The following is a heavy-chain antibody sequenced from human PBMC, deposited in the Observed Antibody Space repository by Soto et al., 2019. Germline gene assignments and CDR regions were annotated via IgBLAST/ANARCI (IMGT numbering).Heavy chain of an antibody. CDR3: ARGGNWNYGMDV. CDR1: GGSISSGSYY. Sequence: SETLSLTCTVSGGSISSGSYYWSWIRQHPGKGLEWIGYIYYSGSTYYNPSLKSRVTISVDTSKNQFSLKLSSVTAADTAVYYCARGGNWNYGMDVWGQGTTVTVSS. J-gene: IGHJ6*02. CDR2: IYYSGST. V-gene: IGHV4-31*03. D-gene: IGHD1-20*01.